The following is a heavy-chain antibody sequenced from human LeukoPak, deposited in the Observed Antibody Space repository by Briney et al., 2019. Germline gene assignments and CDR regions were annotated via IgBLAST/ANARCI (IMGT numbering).Heavy chain of an antibody. J-gene: IGHJ4*02. Sequence: TETLSLTCKVSGASISSYYWSWLRQPPGMGLEWIGFISDTVSTNYNPSLKSRVSISVGTSKNQFSLKLSSVTAADTAVYYCARHTAAAAGTPFDYWGQGTLVAVSS. D-gene: IGHD6-13*01. CDR2: ISDTVST. V-gene: IGHV4-59*08. CDR3: ARHTAAAAGTPFDY. CDR1: GASISSYY.